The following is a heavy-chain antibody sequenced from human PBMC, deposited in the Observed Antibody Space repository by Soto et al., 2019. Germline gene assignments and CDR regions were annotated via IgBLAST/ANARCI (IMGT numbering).Heavy chain of an antibody. CDR2: ISGSGGST. D-gene: IGHD3-3*01. Sequence: GGSLRLSCAASGFTFSSYAMSWVRQAPGKGLEWVSAISGSGGSTYYADSVKGRFTISRDNSKNTLYLQMNSLRAEDTAVYYCAKGLTIFGVVEYYFDYWGQGTLVTVSS. V-gene: IGHV3-23*01. CDR1: GFTFSSYA. J-gene: IGHJ4*02. CDR3: AKGLTIFGVVEYYFDY.